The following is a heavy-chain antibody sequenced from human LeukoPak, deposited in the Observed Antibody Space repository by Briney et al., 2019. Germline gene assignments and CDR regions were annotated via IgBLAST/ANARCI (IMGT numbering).Heavy chain of an antibody. CDR3: ARFMTKPRAFDY. CDR2: ISYDGSNK. J-gene: IGHJ4*02. D-gene: IGHD1-14*01. Sequence: GRSLRLSCAASGFTFSSYAMHWVRQAPGKGLEWVAVISYDGSNKYYADSVKGRFTISRDNSKNTLYLQMNSLRAEDTAVYYCARFMTKPRAFDYWGQGTLVTVSS. CDR1: GFTFSSYA. V-gene: IGHV3-30-3*01.